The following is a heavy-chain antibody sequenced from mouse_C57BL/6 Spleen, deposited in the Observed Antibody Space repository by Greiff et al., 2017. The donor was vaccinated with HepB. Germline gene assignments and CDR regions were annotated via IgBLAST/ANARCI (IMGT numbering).Heavy chain of an antibody. Sequence: QVQLKESGPGILQSSQTLSLTCSFSGFSLSTSGMGVSWIRQPSGKGLEWLAHIYWDDDKRYNPSLKSRLTISKDTSRNQVFLKITSVDTADTATYYCARLITTVVPYYYAMDYWGQGTSVTVSS. CDR3: ARLITTVVPYYYAMDY. J-gene: IGHJ4*01. CDR1: GFSLSTSGMG. CDR2: IYWDDDK. D-gene: IGHD1-1*01. V-gene: IGHV8-12*01.